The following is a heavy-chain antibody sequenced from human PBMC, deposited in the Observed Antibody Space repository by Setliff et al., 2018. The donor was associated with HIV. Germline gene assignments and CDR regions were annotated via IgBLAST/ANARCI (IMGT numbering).Heavy chain of an antibody. CDR2: IFPRIGTT. J-gene: IGHJ4*02. Sequence: SVKVSCKASDDTFTRFGISWVRQAPGQGLEWVGAIFPRIGTTNHAQKFQGRVTITADKSISTVYMKMTSLRSEDTAVYYCARDLVASYFGIMTEGLFDYWGQGTLVTVSS. V-gene: IGHV1-69*06. D-gene: IGHD3-9*01. CDR3: ARDLVASYFGIMTEGLFDY. CDR1: DDTFTRFG.